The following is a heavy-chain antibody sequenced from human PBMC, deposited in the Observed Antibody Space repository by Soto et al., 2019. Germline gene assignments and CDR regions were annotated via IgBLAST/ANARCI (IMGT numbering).Heavy chain of an antibody. J-gene: IGHJ4*02. CDR1: GGSINNYY. V-gene: IGHV4-59*08. Sequence: SETLSLTCTVSGGSINNYYRSWIRQPPGKGLEFVGYIYYAGSTTYNPSLKSRVTISVDTSKNQFSLQLRSVTAADTAVYYCARLGGYYQTLDSWGQGTRSPSPQ. D-gene: IGHD3-22*01. CDR2: IYYAGST. CDR3: ARLGGYYQTLDS.